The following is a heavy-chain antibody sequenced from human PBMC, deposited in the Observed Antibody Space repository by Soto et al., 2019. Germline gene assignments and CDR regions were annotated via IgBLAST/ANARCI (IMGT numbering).Heavy chain of an antibody. CDR1: GVSISIGGYY. Sequence: PSETLSLTCTVSGVSISIGGYYWSWIRPHPGKGLEWIGYIYYSGSTYYYPSLKSRVTISVDTSKNQFSLKLSSVTAADTAVYYCARDGGRRDYDGDDHPNGAFDIWGQGKMVTVSS. D-gene: IGHD5-12*01. V-gene: IGHV4-31*03. CDR3: ARDGGRRDYDGDDHPNGAFDI. CDR2: IYYSGST. J-gene: IGHJ3*02.